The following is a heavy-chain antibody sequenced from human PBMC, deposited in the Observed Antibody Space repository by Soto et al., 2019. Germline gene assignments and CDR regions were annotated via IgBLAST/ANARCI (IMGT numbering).Heavy chain of an antibody. CDR1: GGSVSSGDYF. CDR2: IYYSGST. CDR3: ARSPNYYYYGFDV. D-gene: IGHD3-10*01. Sequence: SETLSLTCTVSGGSVSSGDYFWSWLRQSPGKRLEWIAYIYYSGSTNYNPSLKSRATISVDTSKSQVSLTLTSMTAADAALYYCARSPNYYYYGFDVWGQGTSVTVSS. J-gene: IGHJ6*02. V-gene: IGHV4-61*08.